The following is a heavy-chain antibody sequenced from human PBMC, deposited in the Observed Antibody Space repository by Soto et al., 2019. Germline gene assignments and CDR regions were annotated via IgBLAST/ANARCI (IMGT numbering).Heavy chain of an antibody. Sequence: QVQLVQSGAEVKKPGASVKVSCKASGYTFTSYAMHWVRQAPGQRLEWMGWISACNGNTKYSQKLQGRVTMTTDTSTSTAYMELRSLRSNHTAVYYCAIASHTGMAKGYWGQGPLLTVSS. D-gene: IGHD5-18*01. CDR2: ISACNGNT. CDR3: AIASHTGMAKGY. J-gene: IGHJ4*02. CDR1: GYTFTSYA. V-gene: IGHV1-3*01.